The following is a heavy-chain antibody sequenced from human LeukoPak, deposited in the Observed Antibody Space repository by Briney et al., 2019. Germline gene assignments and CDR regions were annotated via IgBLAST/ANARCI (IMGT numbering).Heavy chain of an antibody. Sequence: GRSLRLSCAASGFTFSNFGMHWVRQAPGKGLEWVAVISYDGKNEYYTDSVKGRFTISRDNAKNTVYLQMNSLEPEDTAVYYCAKQMAVDYFDYWGQGTLVTVSS. J-gene: IGHJ4*02. D-gene: IGHD5-24*01. CDR3: AKQMAVDYFDY. CDR2: ISYDGKNE. CDR1: GFTFSNFG. V-gene: IGHV3-30*18.